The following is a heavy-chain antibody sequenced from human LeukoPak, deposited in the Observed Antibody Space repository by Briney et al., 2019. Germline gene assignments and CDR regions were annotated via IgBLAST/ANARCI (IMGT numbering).Heavy chain of an antibody. V-gene: IGHV4-59*08. J-gene: IGHJ5*01. CDR3: ARGIVVEPAAMSWFDS. CDR2: IYHSGST. CDR1: GGSISSYY. D-gene: IGHD2-2*01. Sequence: KPSETLSLTCTVSGGSISSYYWSWIRQPPGKGLEWTGHIYHSGSTNYNPSLRSRVTISVDTSKNQFSLKLSSVTAADTAVYYCARGIVVEPAAMSWFDSWGQGTLVTVSS.